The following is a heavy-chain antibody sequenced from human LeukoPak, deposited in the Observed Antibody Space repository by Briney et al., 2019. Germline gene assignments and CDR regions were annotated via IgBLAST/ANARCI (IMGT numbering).Heavy chain of an antibody. Sequence: PSETLSLTCAVSGGSISSGGYSWSWIRQPPGKGLEWIGYIYHSGSTYYNPSLKSRVTISVDRSKNQFSLKLSSVTAADTAVYYCARLSCSWYLYFDYWGQGTLVTVSS. CDR3: ARLSCSWYLYFDY. D-gene: IGHD6-13*01. CDR2: IYHSGST. V-gene: IGHV4-30-2*01. J-gene: IGHJ4*02. CDR1: GGSISSGGYS.